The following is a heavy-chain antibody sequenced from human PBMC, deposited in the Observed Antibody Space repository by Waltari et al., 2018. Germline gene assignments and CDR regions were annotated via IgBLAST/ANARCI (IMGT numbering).Heavy chain of an antibody. D-gene: IGHD3-16*02. CDR1: GFSLSNVRMG. CDR3: AWTSFPYWYFDL. Sequence: ETLTLTCTVSGFSLSNVRMGVSWIRQPPGKALEWLAHIFSNDEKSYSTSLKSRLTISKDTSKSQVVLTMTNMDPVDTATYYCAWTSFPYWYFDLWGRGTLVTVSS. V-gene: IGHV2-26*04. CDR2: IFSNDEK. J-gene: IGHJ2*01.